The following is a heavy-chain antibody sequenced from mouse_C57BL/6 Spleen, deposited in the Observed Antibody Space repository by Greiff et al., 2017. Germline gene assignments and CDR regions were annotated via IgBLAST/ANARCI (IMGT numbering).Heavy chain of an antibody. J-gene: IGHJ2*01. CDR3: AKEGRYYCGSTLDY. CDR2: IWRGGST. D-gene: IGHD1-1*01. V-gene: IGHV2-5*01. CDR1: GFSLTSYG. Sequence: QVQLQQSGPGLVQPSQSLSITCTVSGFSLTSYGVHWVRQSPGKGLEWLGVIWRGGSTDYHAAIMSRLSLTKENSKSKVFFKMNRLQADDTAIYDCAKEGRYYCGSTLDYWGQGTTLTVSS.